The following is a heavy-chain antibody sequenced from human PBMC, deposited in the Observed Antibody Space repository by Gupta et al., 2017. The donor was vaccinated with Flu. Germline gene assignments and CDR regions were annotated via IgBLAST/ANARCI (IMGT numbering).Heavy chain of an antibody. V-gene: IGHV4-31*03. Sequence: QVLLQESGPGLVKPSQTLSLTCTVSGGSISSGAYYWSWIRQHPGKGLEWIGYIYYSGSTYYTPSLKSRVTMSVDTSKNQFSLKLRSVTAADTAVYYCARDAPVAGSFQHWGQGTMVTVS. CDR2: IYYSGST. D-gene: IGHD6-19*01. CDR3: ARDAPVAGSFQH. CDR1: GGSISSGAYY. J-gene: IGHJ1*01.